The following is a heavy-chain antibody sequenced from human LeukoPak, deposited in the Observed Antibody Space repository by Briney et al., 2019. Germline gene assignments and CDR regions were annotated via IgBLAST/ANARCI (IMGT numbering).Heavy chain of an antibody. V-gene: IGHV3-30-3*01. D-gene: IGHD4-17*01. Sequence: PGGSLRLSCAASRSTFRSYPMHWVRQAPGRGLEWVAFISYDGNNKNYADSVRGRFTISRDNSENTMYLQMNSLRAEDTAVYYCAKDHGEATVTYINGYYYYYGMDVWGQGTTVTVSS. CDR1: RSTFRSYP. CDR3: AKDHGEATVTYINGYYYYYGMDV. J-gene: IGHJ6*02. CDR2: ISYDGNNK.